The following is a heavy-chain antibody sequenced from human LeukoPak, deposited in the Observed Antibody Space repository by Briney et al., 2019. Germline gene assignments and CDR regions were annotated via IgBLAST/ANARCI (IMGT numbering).Heavy chain of an antibody. D-gene: IGHD3-10*01. CDR1: GGSISYRSYC. CDR2: ICESGTT. Sequence: PSETLSLTCTVSGGSISYRSYCWGWIRQPPGKGLEWIGSICESGTTYYNPSLKSRVTMSVDTSKNQFSLKLSSVTAADTAVYFCARNLVFITKQNYFAYWGQGTLVTVSS. CDR3: ARNLVFITKQNYFAY. J-gene: IGHJ4*02. V-gene: IGHV4-39*01.